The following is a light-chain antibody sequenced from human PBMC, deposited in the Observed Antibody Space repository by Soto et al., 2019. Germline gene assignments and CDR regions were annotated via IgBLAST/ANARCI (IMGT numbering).Light chain of an antibody. V-gene: IGLV3-1*01. Sequence: SYELTQPHSVSVSPGQTASITCSGDKLGNKYTSWYQQKPGQSPVLVIYQDRKRPSGIPERFSGSNSGNTATLTISGAQAMDEADYYCQTWDSSTGGIFGGGTKLTVL. J-gene: IGLJ2*01. CDR2: QDR. CDR3: QTWDSSTGGI. CDR1: KLGNKY.